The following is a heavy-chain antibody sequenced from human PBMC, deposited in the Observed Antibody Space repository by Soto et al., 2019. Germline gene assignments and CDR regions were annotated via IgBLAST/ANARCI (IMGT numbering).Heavy chain of an antibody. D-gene: IGHD1-1*01. CDR1: GFNFSSYS. CDR3: ARDRRRVTCYQYYMDV. Sequence: EVQLVESGGGLVKPGGSLSLSCAASGFNFSSYSMKWVRQAPGKGLEWVSSISSSSSYIYYADSVKGRFTISRDNAKNSLYLQMNSLRAEDTAVYYCARDRRRVTCYQYYMDVWGKGTTVTVSS. V-gene: IGHV3-21*01. J-gene: IGHJ6*03. CDR2: ISSSSSYI.